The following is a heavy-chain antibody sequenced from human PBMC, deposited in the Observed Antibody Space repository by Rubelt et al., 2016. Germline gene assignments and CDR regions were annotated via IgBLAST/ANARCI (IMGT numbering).Heavy chain of an antibody. D-gene: IGHD6-13*01. CDR3: ARKTYSSSWYKDAFDI. CDR2: YSGST. J-gene: IGHJ3*02. V-gene: IGHV4-61*05. Sequence: YSGSTNYNPSLKSRVTISVDKSKNQFSLKLSSVTAADTAVYYCARKTYSSSWYKDAFDIWGQGTMVTVSS.